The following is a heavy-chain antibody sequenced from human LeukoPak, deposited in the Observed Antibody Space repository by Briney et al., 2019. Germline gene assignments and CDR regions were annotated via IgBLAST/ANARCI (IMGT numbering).Heavy chain of an antibody. CDR3: GRQGNRITMVRGEIDY. J-gene: IGHJ4*02. CDR2: IIPILGMA. Sequence: SVKVSCKASGGTFSSYAISWVRQAPGQGLEWMGRIIPILGMANYAQKFQGRVTITADKSTSTGYMELSSLRSEDTVVYYCGRQGNRITMVRGEIDYWGQGTLVTVSS. D-gene: IGHD3-10*01. CDR1: GGTFSSYA. V-gene: IGHV1-69*04.